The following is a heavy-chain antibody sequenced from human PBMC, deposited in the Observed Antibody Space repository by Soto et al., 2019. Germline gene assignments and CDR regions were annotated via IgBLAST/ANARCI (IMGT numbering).Heavy chain of an antibody. CDR1: GYTFSSYG. J-gene: IGHJ5*02. CDR2: ISAYDGNT. CDR3: ARDLSWGHCSSTTCYGRDWIDP. D-gene: IGHD2-2*01. Sequence: ASVKVSCKASGYTFSSYGISWVRQAPGQGLEWMGWISAYDGNTNYAQKLQGRVTMTTDTSTSTAYMELRSLRFDDTAVYYCARDLSWGHCSSTTCYGRDWIDPWGQGTLVTVSS. V-gene: IGHV1-18*01.